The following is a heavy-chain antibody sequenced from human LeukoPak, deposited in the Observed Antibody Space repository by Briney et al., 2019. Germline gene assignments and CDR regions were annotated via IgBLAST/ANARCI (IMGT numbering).Heavy chain of an antibody. V-gene: IGHV3-7*03. CDR1: GFTFGSYW. Sequence: GGSLRLSCAASGFTFGSYWMSWVRQAPGKGLEWVANIKQDGSEKYYVDSVKGRFTISRDNAKNSLYLQMNSLRAEDTAVYYCAKDISSGYYYFDYWGQGTLVTVSS. J-gene: IGHJ4*02. CDR2: IKQDGSEK. D-gene: IGHD3-22*01. CDR3: AKDISSGYYYFDY.